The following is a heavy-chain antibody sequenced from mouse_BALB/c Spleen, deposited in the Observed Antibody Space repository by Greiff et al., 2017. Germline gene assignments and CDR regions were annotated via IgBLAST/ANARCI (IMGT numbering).Heavy chain of an antibody. D-gene: IGHD2-4*01. J-gene: IGHJ4*01. CDR2: ISSGGST. Sequence: DVQLVESGGGLVKPGGSLKLSCAASGFTFSSYAMSWVRQTPEKRLEWVASISSGGSTYYPDSVKGRFTISRDNARNILYLQMSSLRSEDTAMYYCARGGNYYDYDYAMDYWGQGTSVTVSS. CDR3: ARGGNYYDYDYAMDY. V-gene: IGHV5-6-5*01. CDR1: GFTFSSYA.